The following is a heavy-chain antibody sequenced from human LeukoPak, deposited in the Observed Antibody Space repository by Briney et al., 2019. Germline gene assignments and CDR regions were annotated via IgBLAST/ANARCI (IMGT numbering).Heavy chain of an antibody. J-gene: IGHJ4*02. D-gene: IGHD3-10*01. CDR3: ASIWFGELIPDY. Sequence: GGSLRLSCAASGFTFSSYSVNWVRQAPGKGLEWVSSISSSSSYIYYADSVKGRFTISRDNAKNSLYLQMNSLRAEDTAVYYCASIWFGELIPDYWGQGTLVTVSS. CDR2: ISSSSSYI. CDR1: GFTFSSYS. V-gene: IGHV3-21*01.